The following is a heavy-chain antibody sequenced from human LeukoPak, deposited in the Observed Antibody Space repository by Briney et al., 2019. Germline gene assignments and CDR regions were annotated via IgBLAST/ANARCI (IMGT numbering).Heavy chain of an antibody. D-gene: IGHD2-2*01. CDR1: GFTFSSHW. V-gene: IGHV3-74*01. J-gene: IGHJ6*03. Sequence: GGSLRLSCAASGFTFSSHWMHWVRQAPGKGLVWVSRINTDGSSANYADSVKGRFTISRDNSKNTLYLQMNSLRAEDTAVYYCAKVLGSTSYMDVWGKGTTVTVSS. CDR2: INTDGSSA. CDR3: AKVLGSTSYMDV.